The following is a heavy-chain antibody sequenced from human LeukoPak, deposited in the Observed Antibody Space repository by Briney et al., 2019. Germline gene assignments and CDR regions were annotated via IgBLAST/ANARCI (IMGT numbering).Heavy chain of an antibody. D-gene: IGHD2-15*01. Sequence: PGGSLRLSCAASGFSVSIKYMNWVRQAPGKGLEWVSILYSSGTTYYANSVKGRFTISRDNSENKLFLQMNSLRSDDTAVYYCAREYCSGGSCYSVDYWGQGTLVTVSS. V-gene: IGHV3-53*05. CDR3: AREYCSGGSCYSVDY. CDR2: LYSSGTT. J-gene: IGHJ4*02. CDR1: GFSVSIKY.